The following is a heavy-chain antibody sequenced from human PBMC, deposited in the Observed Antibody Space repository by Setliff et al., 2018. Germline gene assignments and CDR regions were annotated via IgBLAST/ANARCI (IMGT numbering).Heavy chain of an antibody. CDR2: IFLTGST. D-gene: IGHD1-26*01. CDR3: ASRYSDGGPEYFQH. Sequence: PSETLSLTCIVSGESIDSVATGNHYWNWIRQPVGKGLEWIGHIFLTGSTNFNPSLKSRVTMSVDASKNQISLKLMSVTAADTAVYYCASRYSDGGPEYFQHWGQGALVT. CDR1: GESIDSVATGNHY. V-gene: IGHV4-61*10. J-gene: IGHJ1*01.